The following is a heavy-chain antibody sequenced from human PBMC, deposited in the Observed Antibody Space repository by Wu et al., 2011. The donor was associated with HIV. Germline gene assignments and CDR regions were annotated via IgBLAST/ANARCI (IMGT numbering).Heavy chain of an antibody. CDR2: IIPIFGTA. CDR1: GGTFSKYT. V-gene: IGHV1-69*14. J-gene: IGHJ4*02. D-gene: IGHD2-21*01. CDR3: ARDFGGDEDS. Sequence: QVQRGAVVGREVKKPGSSVKVSCKASGGTFSKYTISWVRQAPGQGLEWMGGIIPIFGTAKYAQKFQGRVTITADKSTSTAYMELSSLRSEDTAVYYCARDFGGDEDSWGQGTLVTVSS.